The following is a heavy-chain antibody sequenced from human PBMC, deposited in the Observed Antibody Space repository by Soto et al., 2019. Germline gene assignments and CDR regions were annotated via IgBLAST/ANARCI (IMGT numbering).Heavy chain of an antibody. D-gene: IGHD2-21*01. V-gene: IGHV3-48*03. CDR1: GFTFRNFE. J-gene: IGHJ5*02. Sequence: GGSLRLSCAASGFTFRNFEMNWVRQVPGKGLEWISYISSSGSKTYYAESVKGRFTISRDNTEDSLYLQMNSLRVEDTGIYFCARDSIAAPNWFDPWGQGTRVTVSS. CDR3: ARDSIAAPNWFDP. CDR2: ISSSGSKT.